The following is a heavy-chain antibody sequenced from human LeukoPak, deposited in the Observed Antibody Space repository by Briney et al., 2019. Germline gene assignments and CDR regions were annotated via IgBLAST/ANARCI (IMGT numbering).Heavy chain of an antibody. J-gene: IGHJ4*02. D-gene: IGHD3-3*01. CDR2: ISYDGSNK. Sequence: GGSLRLSCAASGFTFSDYYMSWIRQAPGKGLEWVAVISYDGSNKYYADSVKGRFTISRDNSKNTLYLQMNSLRAEDTAVYYCARGGNTIFGVVIIAYFDYWGQGTLVTVSS. CDR3: ARGGNTIFGVVIIAYFDY. V-gene: IGHV3-30*03. CDR1: GFTFSDYY.